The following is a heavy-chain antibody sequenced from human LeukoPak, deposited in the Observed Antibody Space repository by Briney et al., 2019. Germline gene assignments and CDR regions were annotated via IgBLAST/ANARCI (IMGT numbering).Heavy chain of an antibody. CDR2: ISSSGTTI. CDR3: ARNGLAANGYFDY. Sequence: GGSLRLSCAAPGFTFSSYEMNWVRQAPGKGLEWVSYISSSGTTINYSDSVKGRFTISRDNAKNSLYLQMNSLRAEDTAVYYCARNGLAANGYFDYWGQGTLVTVSS. V-gene: IGHV3-48*03. D-gene: IGHD2-8*01. CDR1: GFTFSSYE. J-gene: IGHJ4*02.